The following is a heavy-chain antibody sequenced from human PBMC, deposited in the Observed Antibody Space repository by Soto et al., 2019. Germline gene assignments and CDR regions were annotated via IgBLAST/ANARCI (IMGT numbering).Heavy chain of an antibody. CDR1: GGSISSSSYY. V-gene: IGHV4-39*01. D-gene: IGHD3-3*01. Sequence: SETLSLTCTVSGGSISSSSYYWGWIRQPPGKGLEWIGSIYYSGSTYYNPSLKSRVTISVDTSKNQFSLKLRSVTAADTAVYYCARLYDFWSGYIDYFDYWGQGTLVTVSS. CDR2: IYYSGST. J-gene: IGHJ4*02. CDR3: ARLYDFWSGYIDYFDY.